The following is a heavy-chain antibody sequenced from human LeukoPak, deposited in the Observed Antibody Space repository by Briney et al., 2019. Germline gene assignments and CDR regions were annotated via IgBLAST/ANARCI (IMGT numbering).Heavy chain of an antibody. D-gene: IGHD2-2*01. CDR1: GFTFSSYW. Sequence: GGSLRLSCAASGFTFSSYWMHWVRQAPGKGLVWVSRINSDGSSTSYADSVKGRFTISRDNAKNTLYLQMNSLRAEDTAVYYCARGGYCSSTSCSHYYYYTLDVWGQGATVTVSS. CDR3: ARGGYCSSTSCSHYYYYTLDV. CDR2: INSDGSST. J-gene: IGHJ6*02. V-gene: IGHV3-74*01.